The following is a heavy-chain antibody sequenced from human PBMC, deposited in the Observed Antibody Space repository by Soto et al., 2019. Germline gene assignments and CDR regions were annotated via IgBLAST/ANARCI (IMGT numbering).Heavy chain of an antibody. J-gene: IGHJ6*02. CDR2: ISAAGDP. CDR1: GFTFRNYD. V-gene: IGHV3-13*05. CDR3: ARTDRDFYGLDV. Sequence: EVQLVESGGGLVQPGGSLRLSCEASGFTFRNYDMHWVRQGTGKGLEWVSGISAAGDPDYADSVEGRFTISRENAQNSSFLQMNSLRVGGTAVYSCARTDRDFYGLDVWGQGTTVIVSS.